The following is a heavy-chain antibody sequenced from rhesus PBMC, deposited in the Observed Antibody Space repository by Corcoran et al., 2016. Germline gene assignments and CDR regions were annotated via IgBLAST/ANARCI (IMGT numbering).Heavy chain of an antibody. J-gene: IGHJ4*01. CDR2: LTYSGST. CDR3: ARGAPGPRNFVGYYFDY. CDR1: GYSISGYY. V-gene: IGHV4-122*02. D-gene: IGHD3-3*01. Sequence: QVQLQESGPGLVKPSETLSLTCAVSGYSISGYYWSWIRQAPGKVLEWNGYLTYSGSTSYNPSLKGRVTMSRGTYKNRFSLKLSSVTAADTAVYYCARGAPGPRNFVGYYFDYWGQGVLVTVSS.